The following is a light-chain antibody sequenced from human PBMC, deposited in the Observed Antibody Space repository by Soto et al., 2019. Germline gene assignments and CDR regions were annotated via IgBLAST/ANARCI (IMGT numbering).Light chain of an antibody. V-gene: IGLV1-40*01. J-gene: IGLJ3*02. Sequence: QSVLTQPPSVSGAPGQRVTISCSGSSSNIGADYDVQWYQQLPGTAPKLLIYGDNNRPSGVPDRFSASKSATSASLAITGLQAEDGADYYCQSYDNSLSCWVFGGGTKLTVL. CDR2: GDN. CDR3: QSYDNSLSCWV. CDR1: SSNIGADYD.